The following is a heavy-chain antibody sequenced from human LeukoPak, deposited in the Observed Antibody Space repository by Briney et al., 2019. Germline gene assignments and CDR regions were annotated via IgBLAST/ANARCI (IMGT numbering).Heavy chain of an antibody. Sequence: PSETLSLTCTVSGGSISSSSYYWGWIRQPPGKGLEWIGSIFYSGSTDYNPSLKSRVTISVDTSKNQFSLKLSSVTAADTAVYYCARGGLSYYYMDVWGKGTTVTVSS. V-gene: IGHV4-39*07. J-gene: IGHJ6*03. CDR3: ARGGLSYYYMDV. CDR1: GGSISSSSYY. CDR2: IFYSGST.